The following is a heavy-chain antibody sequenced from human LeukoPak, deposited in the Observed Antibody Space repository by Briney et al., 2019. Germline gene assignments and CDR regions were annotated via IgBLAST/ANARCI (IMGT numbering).Heavy chain of an antibody. D-gene: IGHD2-21*01. J-gene: IGHJ2*01. CDR1: GGSISGGGYS. Sequence: SETLSLTCAVSGGSISGGGYSWSWIRQPPGKGLECIGYIYHSGSTYYNPSLKSRVTISVDRSKNQFSLKLSSVTAADTAVYYCASGVVVPYWYFDLWGRGTLVTVSS. V-gene: IGHV4-30-2*01. CDR2: IYHSGST. CDR3: ASGVVVPYWYFDL.